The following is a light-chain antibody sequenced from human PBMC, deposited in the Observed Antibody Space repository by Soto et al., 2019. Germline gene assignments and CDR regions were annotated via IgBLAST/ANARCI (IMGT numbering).Light chain of an antibody. CDR3: SSYTSSSTPYV. V-gene: IGLV2-14*01. J-gene: IGLJ1*01. Sequence: QSVLTQPASVSGSPGQSITISCTGTSSDVGGYNYVSWRQQHPGKAPKLMIYDVSNRPSGVSNRFSGSKSGNTASLTISGLQAEDEADYYCSSYTSSSTPYVFGPGTKVTVL. CDR1: SSDVGGYNY. CDR2: DVS.